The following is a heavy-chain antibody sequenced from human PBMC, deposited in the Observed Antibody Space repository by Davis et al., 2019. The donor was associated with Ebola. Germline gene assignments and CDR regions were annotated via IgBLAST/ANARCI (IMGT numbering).Heavy chain of an antibody. V-gene: IGHV3-30*04. CDR3: ATQGGYSNGGYFGF. CDR1: GFTFSRTA. D-gene: IGHD4-11*01. CDR2: LSFDGSSE. Sequence: GGSLRLSCVVSGFTFSRTAMHWVRQAPGKGLEWVAFLSFDGSSEYYADSVKGRFTISRDDAKDTLWLQMNSLRVDDTAVYYCATQGGYSNGGYFGFWGQGTLVTVSP. J-gene: IGHJ4*02.